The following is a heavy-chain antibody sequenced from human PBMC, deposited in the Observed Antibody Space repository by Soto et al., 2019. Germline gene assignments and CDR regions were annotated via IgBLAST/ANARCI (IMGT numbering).Heavy chain of an antibody. Sequence: QVQLVQSGAEVKKPGSSVKVSCKASGGTFNNYPITWVRQSPGEGLEWMGGSIPILGTANYAQKFQGRVRISVDESTSTAYMELSSLRSEDTAVYYCARGRVYSSDDHYYFFDMDVWCQGTTVSVSS. CDR2: SIPILGTA. D-gene: IGHD5-18*01. CDR1: GGTFNNYP. J-gene: IGHJ6*02. V-gene: IGHV1-69*01. CDR3: ARGRVYSSDDHYYFFDMDV.